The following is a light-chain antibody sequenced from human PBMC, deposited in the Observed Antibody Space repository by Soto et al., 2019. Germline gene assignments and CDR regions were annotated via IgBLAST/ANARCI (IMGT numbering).Light chain of an antibody. J-gene: IGKJ5*01. CDR2: AAS. V-gene: IGKV1-39*01. Sequence: DIQMTQSPSSLSAFVGDRVTITCRASESISRHLNWYQQKPGKAPKLLIYAASSLQNGVPSRFSGGGSGTDFTLTISNLQPADFATYYWQQSYSTPSITFGQGTRLELK. CDR3: QQSYSTPSIT. CDR1: ESISRH.